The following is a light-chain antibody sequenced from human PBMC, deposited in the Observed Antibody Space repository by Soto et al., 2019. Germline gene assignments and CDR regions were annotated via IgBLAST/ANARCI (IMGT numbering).Light chain of an antibody. CDR2: GAS. CDR1: QSVSSN. Sequence: IVTTQSPSTLSVSPGERATLSCRASQSVSSNLAWYQQKPGQAPRLLIYGASTRATGIPARFSGSGSGTEFTLTISSLQSEDFAVYYCQQYNNWPAITFGQGTRLEIK. J-gene: IGKJ5*01. CDR3: QQYNNWPAIT. V-gene: IGKV3D-15*01.